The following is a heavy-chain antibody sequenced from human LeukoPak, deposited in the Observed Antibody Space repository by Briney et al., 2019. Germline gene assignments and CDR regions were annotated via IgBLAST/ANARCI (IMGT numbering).Heavy chain of an antibody. V-gene: IGHV3-21*01. D-gene: IGHD6-19*01. Sequence: PGGSLRLSCAASGFTFSSYSMNWVRQAPGKGLEGVSSISSSSSYIYYADSVKGRFTISRDNAKNSLYLQMNSLRAEDTAVYYCASVAKAVAGTLDYWGQGTLVTVSS. CDR1: GFTFSSYS. J-gene: IGHJ4*02. CDR2: ISSSSSYI. CDR3: ASVAKAVAGTLDY.